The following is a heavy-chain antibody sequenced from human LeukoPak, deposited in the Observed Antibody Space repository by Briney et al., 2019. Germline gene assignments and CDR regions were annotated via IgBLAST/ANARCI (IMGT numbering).Heavy chain of an antibody. V-gene: IGHV3-21*01. J-gene: IGHJ4*02. CDR3: AREGPAAISWFDY. D-gene: IGHD2-2*02. CDR1: GFTFSSYS. CDR2: ISSSSSYI. Sequence: GGSLRLSCAASGFTFSSYSMNWVRQAPGKGLEWLSSISSSSSYIYYADSVKGRFTISRDNAKNSLYLQMNSLRAEDTAVYYCAREGPAAISWFDYWGQGTLVTVSS.